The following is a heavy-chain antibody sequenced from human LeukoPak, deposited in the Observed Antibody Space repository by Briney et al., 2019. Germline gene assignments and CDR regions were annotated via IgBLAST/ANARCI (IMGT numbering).Heavy chain of an antibody. D-gene: IGHD1-26*01. CDR3: ARYSGATRGYYFDY. CDR2: ISSSSSYI. Sequence: GGSLRLSCAASGFTFSSYSMNWVRQAPGKGLEWVSSISSSSSYIYYADSVKGRFTISRDNAKNSLYLQMNSLRAEDTAVYYCARYSGATRGYYFDYWGQGTLVTVSS. CDR1: GFTFSSYS. J-gene: IGHJ4*02. V-gene: IGHV3-21*01.